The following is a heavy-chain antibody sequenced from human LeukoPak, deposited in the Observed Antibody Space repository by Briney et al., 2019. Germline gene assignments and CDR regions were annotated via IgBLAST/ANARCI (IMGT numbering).Heavy chain of an antibody. CDR1: GFTFSSYA. J-gene: IGHJ4*02. D-gene: IGHD5-12*01. V-gene: IGHV3-23*01. CDR2: ISGSGGST. Sequence: GGSLRLSCAASGFTFSSYAMSWVRQAPGKGLEWVSAISGSGGSTHYADSVKGRFTISRDNSKNTRYLQMNSLRAEDTAVYYCAKVRGYSGYEPIDYWGQGTLVTVSS. CDR3: AKVRGYSGYEPIDY.